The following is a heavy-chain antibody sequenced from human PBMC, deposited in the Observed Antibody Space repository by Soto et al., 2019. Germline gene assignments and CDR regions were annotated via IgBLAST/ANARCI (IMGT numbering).Heavy chain of an antibody. CDR3: ALKAHLVVVPAAVGMDV. V-gene: IGHV3-23*01. Sequence: SGGSLRLSCAASGFTFSSYAMSWVRQAPGKGLEWVSAISGSGGSTYYADSVKGRFTISRDNSKNTLYLQMNSLRAEDTAVYYCALKAHLVVVPAAVGMDVWGKGTTVTVSS. CDR1: GFTFSSYA. J-gene: IGHJ6*04. D-gene: IGHD2-2*01. CDR2: ISGSGGST.